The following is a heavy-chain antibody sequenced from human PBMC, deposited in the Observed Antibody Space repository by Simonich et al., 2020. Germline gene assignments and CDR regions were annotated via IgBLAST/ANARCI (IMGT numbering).Heavy chain of an antibody. V-gene: IGHV4-59*01. J-gene: IGHJ2*01. CDR2: NYYSGRT. D-gene: IGHD6-19*01. CDR1: GGYISRYY. Sequence: QVQLQESGPGLVKPSETLSLTCTVSGGYISRYYWSWIRQPPGKGQEWIGNNYYSGRTNYNPALKSRVTISVDTSKNQFSLKLSSVTAADTAVYYCARGISSGWYWYFDLWGRGTLVTVSS. CDR3: ARGISSGWYWYFDL.